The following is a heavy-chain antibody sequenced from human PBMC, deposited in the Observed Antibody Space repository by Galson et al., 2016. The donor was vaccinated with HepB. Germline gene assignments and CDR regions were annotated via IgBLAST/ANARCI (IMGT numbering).Heavy chain of an antibody. CDR3: ARDGNGTPFSDFDY. Sequence: SVKVSCKASGGTFSTYAINWVRQAPGRGLEWMGGIIPILGILNYAQRFQGRVPISADKSTGTAYMELSSLRTEDTAVYYCARDGNGTPFSDFDYWGQGTLVTVSS. V-gene: IGHV1-69*10. CDR2: IIPILGIL. CDR1: GGTFSTYA. D-gene: IGHD1-14*01. J-gene: IGHJ4*02.